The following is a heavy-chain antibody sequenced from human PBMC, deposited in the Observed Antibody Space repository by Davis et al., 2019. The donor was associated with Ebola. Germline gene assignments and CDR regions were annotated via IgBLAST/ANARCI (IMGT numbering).Heavy chain of an antibody. CDR1: GFTFSSHW. CDR2: IKQDGSEK. CDR3: ARRGSIAARGNTQFDY. J-gene: IGHJ4*02. D-gene: IGHD6-6*01. V-gene: IGHV3-7*01. Sequence: GESLKISCAASGFTFSSHWMSWVRQAPGKGLEWVANIKQDGSEKYYVDSVKGRFTISRDNAKNSLYLQMNSLRAEDTAVYYCARRGSIAARGNTQFDYWGQGTLVTVSS.